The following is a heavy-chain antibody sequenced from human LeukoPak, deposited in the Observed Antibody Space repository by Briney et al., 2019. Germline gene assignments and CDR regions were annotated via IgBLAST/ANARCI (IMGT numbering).Heavy chain of an antibody. CDR2: ISGSGGST. CDR1: GFTFSSYA. CDR3: AKDPGRGYCSSTSCYEYFQH. Sequence: PGGSLRLSCAAPGFTFSSYAMSWARQAPGKWLEWVSAISGSGGSTYYADSVKGRFTISRDNSKNTLYLQMNSLRAEDTAVYYCAKDPGRGYCSSTSCYEYFQHWGQGTLVTVSS. J-gene: IGHJ1*01. V-gene: IGHV3-23*01. D-gene: IGHD2-2*01.